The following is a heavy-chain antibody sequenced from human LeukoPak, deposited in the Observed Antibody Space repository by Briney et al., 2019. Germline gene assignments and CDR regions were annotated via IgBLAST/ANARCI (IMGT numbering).Heavy chain of an antibody. V-gene: IGHV4-31*03. CDR3: ARGRAEFFGTYYFDY. CDR1: GGSISSGGYY. Sequence: PSQTLSLTCTVSGGSISSGGYYWSWIRQHPGKGLEWIGYIYYSGSTYYNPSLKSRVTISVDTSKNQFSLKLSPVTAADTAVYYCARGRAEFFGTYYFDYWGQGTLVTVSS. D-gene: IGHD1-1*01. CDR2: IYYSGST. J-gene: IGHJ4*02.